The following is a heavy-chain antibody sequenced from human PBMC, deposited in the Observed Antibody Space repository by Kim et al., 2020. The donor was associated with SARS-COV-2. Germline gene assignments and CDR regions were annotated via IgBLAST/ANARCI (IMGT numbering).Heavy chain of an antibody. V-gene: IGHV3-15*01. D-gene: IGHD6-13*01. CDR1: GVTFSNAW. CDR3: TTNIAAAGAQDY. Sequence: GGSLRLSCAASGVTFSNAWMTWVRQAPGKGLEWVGRSKSKTDGGTTDYAAPVKGRFTISRDDSKNTVYLQMNSLKTEDTAVYYCTTNIAAAGAQDYWGQGTLVTVSS. J-gene: IGHJ4*02. CDR2: SKSKTDGGTT.